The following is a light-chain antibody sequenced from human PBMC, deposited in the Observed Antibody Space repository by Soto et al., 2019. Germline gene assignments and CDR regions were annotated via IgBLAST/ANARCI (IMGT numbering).Light chain of an antibody. J-gene: IGLJ3*02. CDR3: AAWDDSLKGWV. CDR2: NNN. V-gene: IGLV1-44*01. CDR1: SSNIGSNT. Sequence: QLVLTQPPSASGTPGQRVTISCSGSSSNIGSNTVSWYQQLPGTAPKLLIYNNNQRPSGVPDRFSGSKSGTSASLAISGLQSEDEADYYCAAWDDSLKGWVFGGGTKVTVL.